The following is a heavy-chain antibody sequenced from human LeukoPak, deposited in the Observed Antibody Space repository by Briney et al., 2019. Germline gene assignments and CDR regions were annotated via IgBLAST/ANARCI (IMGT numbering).Heavy chain of an antibody. CDR1: VGTFSSYV. J-gene: IGHJ4*02. CDR2: ISAYNGNT. Sequence: GALVKVSCKASVGTFSSYVISWVRQAPGQGLEWMGWISAYNGNTNYAQKLQGRVTMTTDTSTRTAYMALRSLRSDDTAVYYCARVNESGYDLPRFDYWGQGTLVTVSS. CDR3: ARVNESGYDLPRFDY. D-gene: IGHD5-12*01. V-gene: IGHV1-18*01.